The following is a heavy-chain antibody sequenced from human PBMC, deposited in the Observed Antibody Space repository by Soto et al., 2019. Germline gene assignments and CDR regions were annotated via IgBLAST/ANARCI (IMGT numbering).Heavy chain of an antibody. J-gene: IGHJ6*02. V-gene: IGHV3-11*01. CDR3: ARISSSWYYGMDV. D-gene: IGHD6-13*01. Sequence: GGSLRFSCAASGFTFSNYYMSWIRQASGKGLEWVSYISSSGSTIYYADSVKGRFTISRDNAKNSLYLQMNSLRAEDTAVYYCARISSSWYYGMDVWGQGTTVTVSS. CDR1: GFTFSNYY. CDR2: ISSSGSTI.